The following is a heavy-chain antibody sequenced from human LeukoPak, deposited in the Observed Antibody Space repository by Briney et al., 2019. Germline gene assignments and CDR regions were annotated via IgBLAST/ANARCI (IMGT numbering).Heavy chain of an antibody. J-gene: IGHJ4*02. Sequence: GGSLRLSCAASGFTFSSYWMSWVRQAPGKGLEWVANIKHDGSEKYYVDSVKGRSTISRDNAKNSLYLQMNSLRAEDTAVYYCARAPDSGSWYYFDYWGQGTLVTVSS. CDR3: ARAPDSGSWYYFDY. CDR2: IKHDGSEK. CDR1: GFTFSSYW. V-gene: IGHV3-7*01. D-gene: IGHD1-26*01.